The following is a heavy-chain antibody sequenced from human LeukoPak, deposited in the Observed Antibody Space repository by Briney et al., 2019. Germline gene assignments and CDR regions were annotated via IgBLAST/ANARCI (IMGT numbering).Heavy chain of an antibody. CDR3: ARAGAVVDNWFDP. J-gene: IGHJ5*02. D-gene: IGHD2-15*01. CDR2: ISGYNGKT. Sequence: ASVNVPCKASGYTFTGYYMHWVRQAPGPGLEWMGWISGYNGKTKYAQKLQDRVTMTTDTSTTTAYMELRSLRSDDTAVYYCARAGAVVDNWFDPWGQGTLVTVSS. V-gene: IGHV1-18*04. CDR1: GYTFTGYY.